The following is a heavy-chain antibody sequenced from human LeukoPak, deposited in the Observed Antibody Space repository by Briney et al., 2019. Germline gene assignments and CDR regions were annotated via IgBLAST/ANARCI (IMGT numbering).Heavy chain of an antibody. CDR3: AREGYQWELLRSGWYFDL. V-gene: IGHV1-46*01. Sequence: ASVKVSCKASGYTFTSYYMHWVRQAPGQGLEWMGIINPSGGSTSYAQKFQGRVTMTRDTSTSTVYMELSSLRSEDTAVYYCAREGYQWELLRSGWYFDLWGRGTLVTVSS. CDR1: GYTFTSYY. CDR2: INPSGGST. J-gene: IGHJ2*01. D-gene: IGHD1-26*01.